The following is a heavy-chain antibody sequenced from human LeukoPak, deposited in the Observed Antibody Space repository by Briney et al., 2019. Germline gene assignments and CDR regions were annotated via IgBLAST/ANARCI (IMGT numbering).Heavy chain of an antibody. CDR1: GGSISSSDYY. Sequence: PSQTLSLTCTVSGGSISSSDYYLIWIRQPPGKGLEWIGYIHYSARTYYNASLKSRITISVDTSKNQFSLKLSSVTAADTAVYYCARYYDFWSGYHYFDYWGQGTLVTVSS. V-gene: IGHV4-30-4*08. D-gene: IGHD3-3*01. J-gene: IGHJ4*02. CDR2: IHYSART. CDR3: ARYYDFWSGYHYFDY.